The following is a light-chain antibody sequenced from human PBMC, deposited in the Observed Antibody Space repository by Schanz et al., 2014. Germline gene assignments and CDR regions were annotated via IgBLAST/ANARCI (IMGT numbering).Light chain of an antibody. CDR2: GAS. Sequence: EIVMTQSPATLSVSPGERATLSCRASQSVSNSYLTWYQQKPGQAPRLLIYGASSRATGVPDRFSGSGSGTDFTLTISRLEPEDFAVYYCQQYGNSPLTFGGGTKVETK. CDR3: QQYGNSPLT. J-gene: IGKJ4*01. CDR1: QSVSNSY. V-gene: IGKV3-20*01.